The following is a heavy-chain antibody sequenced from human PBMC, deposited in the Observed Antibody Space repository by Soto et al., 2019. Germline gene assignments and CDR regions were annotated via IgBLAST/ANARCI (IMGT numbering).Heavy chain of an antibody. V-gene: IGHV3-74*01. J-gene: IGHJ6*03. D-gene: IGHD6-19*01. CDR2: INSDGSST. Sequence: GGSLRLSCAASGFTFSSYWMHWVRQAPGKGLVWVSRINSDGSSTSYADSVKGRFTISRDNAKNTLYLQMNSLRAEDTAVYYCARGEHVYGSGYYYYCYYMDVWGKGTTVTVSS. CDR3: ARGEHVYGSGYYYYCYYMDV. CDR1: GFTFSSYW.